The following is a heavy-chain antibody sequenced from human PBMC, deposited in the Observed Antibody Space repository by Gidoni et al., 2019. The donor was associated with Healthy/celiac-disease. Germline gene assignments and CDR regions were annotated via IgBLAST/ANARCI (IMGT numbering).Heavy chain of an antibody. CDR2: INWNGGST. CDR3: ARVRSYYDFWSGQSFFDY. CDR1: GFALDDYC. J-gene: IGHJ4*02. D-gene: IGHD3-3*01. V-gene: IGHV3-20*04. Sequence: EVQVVESGGGLVRPGGSLRLACAPSGFALDDYCICWVGHAPGKGLVWVSGINWNGGSTGYADSVRGRFTISRDNAKNSLYLQMNSLRAEDTALYYCARVRSYYDFWSGQSFFDYWGQGTLVTVSS.